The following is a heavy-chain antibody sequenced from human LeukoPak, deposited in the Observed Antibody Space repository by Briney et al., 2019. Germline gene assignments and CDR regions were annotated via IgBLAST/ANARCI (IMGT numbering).Heavy chain of an antibody. D-gene: IGHD5-18*01. J-gene: IGHJ4*02. CDR3: EKDQQLGVNGLFDY. Sequence: GGSLRLSCAASGFTFSDYSMHWVRQAPGKGLEWVAFIRNDGSNKYYADSAKGRFTISRDNSKNTLYLQMNSLRAEDTAVYYCEKDQQLGVNGLFDYWGQGTLVTVSS. V-gene: IGHV3-30*02. CDR1: GFTFSDYS. CDR2: IRNDGSNK.